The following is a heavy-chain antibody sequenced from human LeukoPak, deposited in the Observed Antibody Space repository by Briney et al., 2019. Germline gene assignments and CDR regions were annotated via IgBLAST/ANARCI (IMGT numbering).Heavy chain of an antibody. Sequence: PGGSLRLSCAASGFTFDDYAMHWVRQAPGKGLEWVSGISWNSDDIGYADSVKGRFTISRDNAKNSLYLQMNSLRAEDTAVYYCARDPNPGRRRWQLVRYYYYMDVWGKGTTVTVSS. D-gene: IGHD6-6*01. V-gene: IGHV3-9*01. CDR2: ISWNSDDI. J-gene: IGHJ6*03. CDR3: ARDPNPGRRRWQLVRYYYYMDV. CDR1: GFTFDDYA.